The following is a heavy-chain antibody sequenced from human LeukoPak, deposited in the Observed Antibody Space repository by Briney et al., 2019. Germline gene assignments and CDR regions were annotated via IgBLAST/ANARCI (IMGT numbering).Heavy chain of an antibody. CDR1: GFTFSSYG. CDR3: AKDRSGMAYHFDF. CDR2: ISGSGGGT. J-gene: IGHJ4*02. Sequence: GGSLRLSCTASGFTFSSYGMSWVRQAPGRGLERVAAISGSGGGTYYSDSVKGRFTISRDNSKNTLFLQMDSLRAEDTAVYYCAKDRSGMAYHFDFWGQGTLVTVSS. V-gene: IGHV3-23*01. D-gene: IGHD2-2*02.